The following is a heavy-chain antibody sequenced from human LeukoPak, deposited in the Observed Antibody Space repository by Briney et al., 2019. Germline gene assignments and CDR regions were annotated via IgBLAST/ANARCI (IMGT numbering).Heavy chain of an antibody. D-gene: IGHD5-12*01. CDR1: GGSISLYY. CDR3: ARMGGYSGYATH. Sequence: SETLSLTCTVSGGSISLYYWSWIRQPPGKGLEWIGYIYSSGSANYNPSLKSRVTISVDTFKNQFSLKLSSVTAADTAVYYCARMGGYSGYATHWGQGTLVTVSS. CDR2: IYSSGSA. V-gene: IGHV4-59*08. J-gene: IGHJ4*02.